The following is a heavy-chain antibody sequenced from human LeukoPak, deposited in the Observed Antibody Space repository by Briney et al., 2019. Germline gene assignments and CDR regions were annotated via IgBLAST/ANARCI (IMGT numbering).Heavy chain of an antibody. J-gene: IGHJ4*02. D-gene: IGHD1-26*01. CDR2: ISSSSSTI. V-gene: IGHV3-48*01. Sequence: GGSLRLSCAASGFSFSSYRMNWVRQAPGRGLEWVSYISSSSSTIYYADSVKGRFTISRDNAKNSLYLQMNSLRAEDTAVYYCARLTTQIDYWGQGTLVTVSS. CDR1: GFSFSSYR. CDR3: ARLTTQIDY.